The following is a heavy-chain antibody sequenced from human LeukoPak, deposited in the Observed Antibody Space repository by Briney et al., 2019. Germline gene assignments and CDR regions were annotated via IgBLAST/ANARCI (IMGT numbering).Heavy chain of an antibody. D-gene: IGHD6-19*01. J-gene: IGHJ4*02. Sequence: SETLSLTCTVSGGYISSYYWSWIRQPPGKGLEWIGYIYYSGSTNYNPSLKSRVTISVDTSKNQFSLKLSSVTAADTAVYYCASFYSSRGYWGQGTLVTVSS. V-gene: IGHV4-59*08. CDR1: GGYISSYY. CDR2: IYYSGST. CDR3: ASFYSSRGY.